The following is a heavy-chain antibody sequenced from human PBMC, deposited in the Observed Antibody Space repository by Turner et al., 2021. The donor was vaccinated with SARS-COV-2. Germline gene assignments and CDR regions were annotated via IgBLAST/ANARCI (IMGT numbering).Heavy chain of an antibody. J-gene: IGHJ6*02. CDR2: VDYSGTT. Sequence: QLQLQESGPGLVKPSETLSLTCTVSGGSISSVSYYWGWIRQPPGKGLEWIGNVDYSGTTYYNPSLKSRVTISVDTSKNQFSLKLTSVTAADTAVYYCARRLLSPLGGMDVWGQGTTVTVSS. CDR3: ARRLLSPLGGMDV. CDR1: GGSISSVSYY. D-gene: IGHD3-10*01. V-gene: IGHV4-39*01.